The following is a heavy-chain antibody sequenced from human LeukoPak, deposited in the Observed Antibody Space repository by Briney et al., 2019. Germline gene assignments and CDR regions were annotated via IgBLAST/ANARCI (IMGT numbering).Heavy chain of an antibody. D-gene: IGHD3-16*01. J-gene: IGHJ4*02. Sequence: GGSLRLSCAASGFTFSSYAMSWVRQTPGKGLEWVSGIGGSADSTYYADSVKGRFTISRDNSKNTLYLQMNSLRAEDTAVYYCAKPVAGDRYFDYWGQGTLVTVSS. V-gene: IGHV3-23*01. CDR2: IGGSADST. CDR1: GFTFSSYA. CDR3: AKPVAGDRYFDY.